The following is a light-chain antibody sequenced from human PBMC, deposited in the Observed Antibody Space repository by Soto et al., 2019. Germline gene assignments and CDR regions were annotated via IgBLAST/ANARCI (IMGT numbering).Light chain of an antibody. CDR3: CSFAGSYTLI. CDR2: DVS. Sequence: QSALTQPRSVAGSPGQSVTLSCTGTSSNIGSYNFVSWYQHHPGKAPKFMIYDVSRRPSGVPDRFSGSRSGNTASLTISGLHAEDEADYYCCSFAGSYTLIFGGGSKLTVL. CDR1: SSNIGSYNF. J-gene: IGLJ2*01. V-gene: IGLV2-11*01.